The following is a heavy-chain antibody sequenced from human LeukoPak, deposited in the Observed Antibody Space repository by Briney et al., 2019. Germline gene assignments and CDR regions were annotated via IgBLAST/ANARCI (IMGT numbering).Heavy chain of an antibody. CDR3: ARSHAFDI. V-gene: IGHV1-18*01. Sequence: GASVKVSCKASGYTFTHYGISWVRQAPGQGLEWMGWISGYNGDTDYAQNFQDRVIMTTDTSTTTVYMELRSLRSDDTAVYYCARSHAFDIWGQGTMVTVSS. CDR1: GYTFTHYG. CDR2: ISGYNGDT. J-gene: IGHJ3*02.